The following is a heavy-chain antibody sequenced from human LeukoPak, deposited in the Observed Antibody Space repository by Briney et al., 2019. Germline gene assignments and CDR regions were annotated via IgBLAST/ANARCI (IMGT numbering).Heavy chain of an antibody. Sequence: ASVKVSCKASGYTFTSYGVSWVRQAPGQGLEWMGWISAYNGNTNYAQKLQGRVTMTTDTSTSTAYMELRSLRSDDTAVYYCAREAYYDSTDAFDIWGQGTMVTVSS. CDR1: GYTFTSYG. V-gene: IGHV1-18*01. D-gene: IGHD3-22*01. CDR3: AREAYYDSTDAFDI. J-gene: IGHJ3*02. CDR2: ISAYNGNT.